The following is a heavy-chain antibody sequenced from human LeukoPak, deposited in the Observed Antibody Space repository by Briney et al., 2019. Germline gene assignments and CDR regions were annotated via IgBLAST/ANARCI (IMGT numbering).Heavy chain of an antibody. CDR3: ARDASGRYFDWLSFYYFDY. V-gene: IGHV1-46*01. Sequence: GASVKVSCKASGYTFTSYYMHWVRQAPGQGLEWMGIINPSGGSTSYAQKFQGRVTITTDESTSTAYMELSSLRSEDTAVYYCARDASGRYFDWLSFYYFDYWGQGTLVTVSS. CDR2: INPSGGST. D-gene: IGHD3-9*01. J-gene: IGHJ4*02. CDR1: GYTFTSYY.